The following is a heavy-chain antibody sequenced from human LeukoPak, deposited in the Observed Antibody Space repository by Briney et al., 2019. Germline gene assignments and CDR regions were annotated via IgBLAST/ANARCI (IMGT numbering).Heavy chain of an antibody. CDR2: VFYSGST. J-gene: IGHJ4*02. Sequence: SETLSLTCVVSGDSISTYYWNWVRQPPGKGLEWIGHVFYSGSTNYNPSLKSRVTISVDTSKNQFSLKLTSVTAADTAVYYCARTKTSYSEYYFDYWGQGILVTVSS. V-gene: IGHV4-59*01. CDR3: ARTKTSYSEYYFDY. CDR1: GDSISTYY. D-gene: IGHD2-21*01.